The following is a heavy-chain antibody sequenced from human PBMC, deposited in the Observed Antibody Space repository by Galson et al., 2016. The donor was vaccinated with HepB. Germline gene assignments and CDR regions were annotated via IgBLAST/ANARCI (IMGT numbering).Heavy chain of an antibody. CDR1: GYTFTDYY. J-gene: IGHJ4*02. CDR3: ARETLNRGYGPNLGS. Sequence: SVKVSCKASGYTFTDYYIHWVRQAPGQGLEWIGWVNPNTGDTNSAQKFQGRVTVTRDTSISTAYMELRRLTSDDTAVYSCARETLNRGYGPNLGSWGQGTLVTVSS. V-gene: IGHV1-2*02. D-gene: IGHD5-12*01. CDR2: VNPNTGDT.